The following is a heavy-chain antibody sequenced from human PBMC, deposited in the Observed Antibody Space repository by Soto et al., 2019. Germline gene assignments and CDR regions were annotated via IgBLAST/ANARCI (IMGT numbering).Heavy chain of an antibody. D-gene: IGHD2-2*01. CDR3: ARIAVVPSALDP. CDR1: GVSISSSHW. Sequence: SETLSLTCDVSGVSISSSHWWCWLRQPPGKGLEWIGEVYHSGSANYNPSLKSRVSMSVDKSKNQFSLRLTSVTAADTALYFCARIAVVPSALDPWGQGTLVTVSA. CDR2: VYHSGSA. V-gene: IGHV4-4*02. J-gene: IGHJ5*02.